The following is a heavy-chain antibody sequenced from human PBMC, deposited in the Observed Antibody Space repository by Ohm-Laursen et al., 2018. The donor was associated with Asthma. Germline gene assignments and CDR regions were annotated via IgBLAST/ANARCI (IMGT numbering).Heavy chain of an antibody. D-gene: IGHD3-10*01. Sequence: SLRLSCAASGFTFSSYGMHWVRQAPGKGLEWVAVISYDGSNKYYADSVKGRFTISRDNSKNTLYLQMNSLRAEDTAVYYCAKDVLWFAYYFDYWGQGTLVTVSS. CDR1: GFTFSSYG. CDR3: AKDVLWFAYYFDY. J-gene: IGHJ4*02. V-gene: IGHV3-30*18. CDR2: ISYDGSNK.